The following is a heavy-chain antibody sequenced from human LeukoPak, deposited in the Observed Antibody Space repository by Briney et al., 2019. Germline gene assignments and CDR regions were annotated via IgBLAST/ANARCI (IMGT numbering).Heavy chain of an antibody. J-gene: IGHJ3*01. CDR3: ASHEVVTAIPAVF. D-gene: IGHD2-21*02. CDR1: GFTFSNFG. Sequence: GGSLRLSCATSGFTFSNFGMHWVRQAPGKGLEWVAVISYDGSNKYYADSVKGRFTISRDNSKNTLYLQMNSLRAEDTAVYYCASHEVVTAIPAVFWGQGTMVTVSS. V-gene: IGHV3-30*03. CDR2: ISYDGSNK.